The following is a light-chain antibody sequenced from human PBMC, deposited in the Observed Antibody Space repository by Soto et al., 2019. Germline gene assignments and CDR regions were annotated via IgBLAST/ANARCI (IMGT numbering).Light chain of an antibody. J-gene: IGLJ2*01. V-gene: IGLV2-23*02. CDR2: EVA. CDR1: STDPATYAL. CDR3: CSRL. Sequence: QSALTQPASVSGSPGQSITISCTGTSTDPATYALVSWYQQHPGKAPQLIIYEVAKRPSGVSARFSGSQSGDTASLTISGLQAADEAYYYCCSRLFGGGTKLTVL.